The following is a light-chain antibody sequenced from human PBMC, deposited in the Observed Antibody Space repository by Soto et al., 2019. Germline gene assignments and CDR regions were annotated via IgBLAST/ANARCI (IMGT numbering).Light chain of an antibody. V-gene: IGKV3-15*01. Sequence: EIVMTQSPSTLSVSTGERATLSCMASQNILSNLAWYKQKPGQAPRLLSYGASTRATGIPARFSGSGSGTEFTLTISSLQSEDFEIYYCQQYNNWPITFGQGTRLEIK. CDR1: QNILSN. J-gene: IGKJ5*01. CDR2: GAS. CDR3: QQYNNWPIT.